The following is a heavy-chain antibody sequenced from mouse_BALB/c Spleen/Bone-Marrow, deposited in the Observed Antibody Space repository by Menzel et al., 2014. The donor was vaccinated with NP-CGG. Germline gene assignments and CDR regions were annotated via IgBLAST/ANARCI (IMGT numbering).Heavy chain of an antibody. J-gene: IGHJ3*01. Sequence: QVQLQQSGAELVKPGASVRLSCKASGYTFTNYYIYWVKQRPGQGLEWIGGINPSNGGTKFNEKFKDKATLTIDKSSSTAYIQLSSLTSEDSAVYYCARYYYGSSLFAYWGQGTLVTVSA. V-gene: IGHV1S81*02. CDR1: GYTFTNYY. D-gene: IGHD1-1*01. CDR3: ARYYYGSSLFAY. CDR2: INPSNGGT.